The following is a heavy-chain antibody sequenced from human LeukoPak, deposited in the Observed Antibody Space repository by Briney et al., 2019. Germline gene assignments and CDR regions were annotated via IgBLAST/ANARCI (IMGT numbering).Heavy chain of an antibody. J-gene: IGHJ4*02. CDR1: GGSFSGYY. V-gene: IGHV4-34*01. Sequence: SETLSLTCAVYGGSFSGYYWSWIRQPPGKGLEWIGEINHSGSTNYNPSLKSRVTISVDTSKNQFSLKLSSVTAADTAVYYCARDLGGWQKYPVYYWGQGTLVTVSS. D-gene: IGHD3-10*01. CDR3: ARDLGGWQKYPVYY. CDR2: INHSGST.